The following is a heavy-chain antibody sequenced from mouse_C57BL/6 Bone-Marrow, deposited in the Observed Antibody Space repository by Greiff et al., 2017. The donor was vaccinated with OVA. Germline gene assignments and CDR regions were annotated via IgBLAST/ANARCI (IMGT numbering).Heavy chain of an antibody. Sequence: VQLQQSGPGLVQPSQSLSITCTVSGFSLTSYGVHWVRQSPGKGLEWLGVIWRGGSTDYNAAFMSRLSITKDNSKSQVFFKMNSLQADDTAIYYCAKAPIYDGYPAWFAYWGQGTLVTVSA. V-gene: IGHV2-5*01. D-gene: IGHD2-3*01. CDR3: AKAPIYDGYPAWFAY. J-gene: IGHJ3*01. CDR1: GFSLTSYG. CDR2: IWRGGST.